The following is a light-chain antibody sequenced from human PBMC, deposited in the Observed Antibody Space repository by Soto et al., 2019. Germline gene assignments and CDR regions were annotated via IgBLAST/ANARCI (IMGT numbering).Light chain of an antibody. V-gene: IGKV3-20*01. CDR3: QPYGSSPPDT. CDR2: GAS. CDR1: ETIRSNY. J-gene: IGKJ3*01. Sequence: EIVLTQSPGTLSSSPGEGVTLSCRASETIRSNYLAWYQKKPGQAPRLLIFGASTRATGIPDKYSGSGSGTDFTLTISRLEPEDFADYYCQPYGSSPPDTFGPGT.